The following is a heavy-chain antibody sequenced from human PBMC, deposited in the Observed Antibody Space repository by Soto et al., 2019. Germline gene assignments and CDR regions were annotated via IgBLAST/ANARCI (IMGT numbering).Heavy chain of an antibody. J-gene: IGHJ6*02. CDR1: GYSFTSYW. CDR2: IYPGDSDT. D-gene: IGHD6-25*01. CDR3: ARHTSSALYYYYGMDV. Sequence: GESLKICCKGSGYSFTSYWIGWVRQMPGKGLEWMGIIYPGDSDTRYSPSFQGQVTISADKSISTAYLQWSSLKASDTAMYYCARHTSSALYYYYGMDVWGQGTTVTVSS. V-gene: IGHV5-51*01.